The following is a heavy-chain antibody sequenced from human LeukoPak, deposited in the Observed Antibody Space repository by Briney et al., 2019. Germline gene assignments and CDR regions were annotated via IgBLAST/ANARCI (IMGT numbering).Heavy chain of an antibody. CDR2: IYHSGST. V-gene: IGHV4-38-2*02. Sequence: PSETLSLTCAVSGYSISSGYYWGWIRQPPGKGLEWIGSIYHSGSTYYNPSLKSRVTISVDTSKNQFSLKLSSVTAADTAVYYCARDDILGYCSGGSCSTFDYWGQGTLVTVSS. CDR1: GYSISSGYY. D-gene: IGHD2-15*01. CDR3: ARDDILGYCSGGSCSTFDY. J-gene: IGHJ4*02.